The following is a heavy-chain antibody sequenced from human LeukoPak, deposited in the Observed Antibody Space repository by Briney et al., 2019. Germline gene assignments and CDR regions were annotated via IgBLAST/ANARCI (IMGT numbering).Heavy chain of an antibody. CDR3: ARQYYYGSGSYPDFDY. D-gene: IGHD3-10*01. Sequence: SETLSLTCTVSGGSISSSSYYWGWIRQPPGKGLEWIASIYYSGGTYYNPSLKSRVTISVDTSKNQFSLKLSSVTAAGTAVYYCARQYYYGSGSYPDFDYWGQGTLVTVSS. J-gene: IGHJ4*02. V-gene: IGHV4-39*01. CDR2: IYYSGGT. CDR1: GGSISSSSYY.